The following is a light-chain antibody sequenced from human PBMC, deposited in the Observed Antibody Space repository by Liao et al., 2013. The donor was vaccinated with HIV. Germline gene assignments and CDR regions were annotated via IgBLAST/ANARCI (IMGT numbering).Light chain of an antibody. J-gene: IGLJ1*01. V-gene: IGLV3-1*01. CDR2: QHN. Sequence: SYELTQPPSVSVSPGQTASITCSGDKLGDKYACWYQQKPGQSPVLVIYQHNKRPSGIPERFSGSNSGNTATLTISGTQAMDEADYYCQAWDSSTDYVFGTGTTVTVL. CDR3: QAWDSSTDYV. CDR1: KLGDKY.